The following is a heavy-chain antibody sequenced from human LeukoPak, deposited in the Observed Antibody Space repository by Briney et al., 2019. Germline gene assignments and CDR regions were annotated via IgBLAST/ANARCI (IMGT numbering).Heavy chain of an antibody. D-gene: IGHD3-9*01. CDR1: GYTFTSYG. CDR3: ARDPDISTNWFDP. V-gene: IGHV1-18*01. J-gene: IGHJ5*02. CDR2: ISTYNGNT. Sequence: ASVKVSCKASGYTFTSYGISWVRQAPGQGLEWLGWISTYNGNTNYAQKFQGRVTMTTDTSTSTAYMELRSLRSDDTAVYYCARDPDISTNWFDPWGQGTLVTVSS.